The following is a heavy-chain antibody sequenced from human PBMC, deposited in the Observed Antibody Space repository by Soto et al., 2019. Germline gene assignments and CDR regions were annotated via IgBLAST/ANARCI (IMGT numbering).Heavy chain of an antibody. CDR1: GGSISSANYT. CDR2: IHHTGNT. D-gene: IGHD1-1*01. J-gene: IGHJ4*02. Sequence: SETLSLTCSVSGGSISSANYTWCWVPQPPGMRLEWIASIHHTGNTYSSPSLKGRVIISVDTSRNQFSLRLDSVTAADTAVYFCSRVPNGSPGDHWGQGTLVTVSS. V-gene: IGHV4-39*01. CDR3: SRVPNGSPGDH.